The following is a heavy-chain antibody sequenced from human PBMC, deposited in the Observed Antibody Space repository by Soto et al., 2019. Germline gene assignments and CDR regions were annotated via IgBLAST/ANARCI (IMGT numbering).Heavy chain of an antibody. V-gene: IGHV4-39*01. CDR3: AKHIPRKGRFDY. Sequence: SETLSLTCSLSVSSITSTTYFWACIRQPPGKGLELVGSIYYGVKTHYNPSLKSRATISLDRSRNQFSMQVSSVTAAETAVYYCAKHIPRKGRFDYWGQGTVVTVSS. D-gene: IGHD2-2*02. CDR2: IYYGVKT. CDR1: VSSITSTTYF. J-gene: IGHJ4*02.